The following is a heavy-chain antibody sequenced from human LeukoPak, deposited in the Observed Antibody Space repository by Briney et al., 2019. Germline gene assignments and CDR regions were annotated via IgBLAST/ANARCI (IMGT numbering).Heavy chain of an antibody. CDR1: GFTFSSYS. Sequence: PGGSLRLSCAASGFTFSSYSMNWVRQAPGKGLEWVSGISWNSGSIGYAASVRGRFTISRDNAKNSLYLQMNSLRAEDMALYYCAKSYGDYALDYWGQGTLVTVSS. J-gene: IGHJ4*02. CDR2: ISWNSGSI. D-gene: IGHD4-17*01. V-gene: IGHV3-9*03. CDR3: AKSYGDYALDY.